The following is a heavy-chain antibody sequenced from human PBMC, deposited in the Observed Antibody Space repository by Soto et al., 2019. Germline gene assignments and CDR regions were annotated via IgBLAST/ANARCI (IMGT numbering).Heavy chain of an antibody. V-gene: IGHV1-18*01. J-gene: IGHJ4*02. CDR2: ISAYNGNT. CDR1: GYTFTSYG. CDR3: ARGPLYDSSGYYYGAPLDY. D-gene: IGHD3-22*01. Sequence: QVQLVQSGAEVKKPGASVKVSCKASGYTFTSYGISWVRQAPGQGLEWMGWISAYNGNTNYAQKLQGRDTMTTDTSTSTAYMELRSLRSDDTAVYYCARGPLYDSSGYYYGAPLDYWGQGTLVTVSS.